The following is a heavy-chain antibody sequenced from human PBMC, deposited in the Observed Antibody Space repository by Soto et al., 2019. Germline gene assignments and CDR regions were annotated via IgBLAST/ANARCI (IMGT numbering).Heavy chain of an antibody. CDR3: ARGRASYGYDFDY. D-gene: IGHD5-18*01. CDR2: IYSGGST. V-gene: IGHV3-53*01. J-gene: IGHJ4*02. Sequence: EVQLVESGGGLIQPGGSLRLSCAASGFSVSSSYMSWVRQAPGKGLEWVSVIYSGGSTYYADSVKGRFTVSRDNSKNTLYLQMNSLRAEDTAVYYWARGRASYGYDFDYWGQGTLVNVSS. CDR1: GFSVSSSY.